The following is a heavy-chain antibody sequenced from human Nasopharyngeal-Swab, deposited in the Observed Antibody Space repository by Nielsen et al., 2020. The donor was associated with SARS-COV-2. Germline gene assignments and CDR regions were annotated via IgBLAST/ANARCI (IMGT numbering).Heavy chain of an antibody. J-gene: IGHJ4*02. V-gene: IGHV4-59*02. D-gene: IGHD4/OR15-4a*01. CDR1: GGSVSSDY. CDR2: IYYSGST. CDR3: PYGANRYQFDY. Sequence: SETLSLTCTVSGGSVSSDYWSWIRQPPGKGLEWIGFIYYSGSTNYNPSLESRVTISVDTSKNQFSLKLSSVTAADTAVYYCPYGANRYQFDYWGQGTLVTVSS.